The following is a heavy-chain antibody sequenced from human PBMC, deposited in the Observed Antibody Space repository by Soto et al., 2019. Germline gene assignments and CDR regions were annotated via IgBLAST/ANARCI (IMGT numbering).Heavy chain of an antibody. V-gene: IGHV3-33*01. D-gene: IGHD5-18*01. CDR2: IWSDGSNK. J-gene: IGHJ4*02. Sequence: QVQLVESGGGVVQPGRSLRLSCAASGFTFSSYGMHWVRQAPGKGLEWVAVIWSDGSNKYNADCVKGRFTIYRDNPKNTLYLQMNSLRAEDTAVYYCARGYSYGYGEYFDYWGQGTLVTVSS. CDR3: ARGYSYGYGEYFDY. CDR1: GFTFSSYG.